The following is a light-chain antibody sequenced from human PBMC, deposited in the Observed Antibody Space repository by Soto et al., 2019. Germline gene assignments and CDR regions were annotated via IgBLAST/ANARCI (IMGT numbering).Light chain of an antibody. CDR1: QSINGNY. Sequence: EIALTQSPGTLSLSPGDRATLSCRASQSINGNYLHWYQQKPGQAPRLLIFGTSSRATGIPDRFIGGGSGADVTLTISRLEPEDFAVYYCQQCGSLPGTFGQGTKVESK. V-gene: IGKV3-20*01. J-gene: IGKJ1*01. CDR2: GTS. CDR3: QQCGSLPGT.